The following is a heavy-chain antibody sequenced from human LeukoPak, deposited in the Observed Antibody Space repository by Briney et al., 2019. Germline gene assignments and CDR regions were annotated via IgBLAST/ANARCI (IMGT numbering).Heavy chain of an antibody. CDR2: IIPILGTA. D-gene: IGHD4-17*01. CDR3: ARDRGYGDYAQGGFFDY. J-gene: IGHJ4*02. CDR1: GGTFSSYA. V-gene: IGHV1-69*13. Sequence: SVKVSCKASGGTFSSYAISWVRQAPGQGLDWMGGIIPILGTANYAQKFQGRVTITADESTSTAYMELSSLKSEDTAVYYCARDRGYGDYAQGGFFDYWGQGTLVTLSS.